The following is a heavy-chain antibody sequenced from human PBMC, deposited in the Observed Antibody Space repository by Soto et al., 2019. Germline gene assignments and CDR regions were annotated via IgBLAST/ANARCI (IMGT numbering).Heavy chain of an antibody. CDR2: IFHGGST. CDR1: GGSIRSNNW. CDR3: ARVYSGSYSDS. J-gene: IGHJ4*02. Sequence: QVQLQESGPGLVKPSGTLSLTCAVSGGSIRSNNWWSWVRQPPGKGLEWIGEIFHGGSTYYNPSPTXXVTMAVDKHKNQFSLKLSSVTAADTAVYFCARVYSGSYSDSWGQGTLVTVSS. V-gene: IGHV4-4*02. D-gene: IGHD1-26*01.